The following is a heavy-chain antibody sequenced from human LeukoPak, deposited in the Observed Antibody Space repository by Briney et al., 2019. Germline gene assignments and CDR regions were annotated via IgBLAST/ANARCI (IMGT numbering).Heavy chain of an antibody. J-gene: IGHJ4*02. CDR1: AGSLSRYY. D-gene: IGHD1-7*01. V-gene: IGHV4-4*07. CDR2: IYTSGST. CDR3: ARDQKLGLRNFDY. Sequence: SETLSPTCTVSAGSLSRYYWRWIRQPAGKGLEWIGRIYTSGSTNYNPSLRSRVTMSVDTSKNKFFLKLTSVTAADTAVYYCARDQKLGLRNFDYWGQGTLVTVSS.